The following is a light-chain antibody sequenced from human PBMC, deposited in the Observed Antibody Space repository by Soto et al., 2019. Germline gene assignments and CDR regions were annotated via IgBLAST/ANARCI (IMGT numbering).Light chain of an antibody. CDR1: QSVSSN. V-gene: IGKV3-15*01. CDR3: QQSNNWPYT. Sequence: EIVMTQSPATLSVSPGERATLSCRASQSVSSNLAWYQQKPGQAPRLLFYGASTRATGLPARFSGSGSGTDFTLTISSLQSEDFEVYYCQQSNNWPYTFGQGTKLEIK. J-gene: IGKJ2*01. CDR2: GAS.